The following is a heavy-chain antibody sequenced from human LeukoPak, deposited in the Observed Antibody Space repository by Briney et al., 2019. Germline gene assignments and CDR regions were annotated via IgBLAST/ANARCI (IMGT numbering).Heavy chain of an antibody. Sequence: GESLKISCKGSGYSFISYWIGWVRQMPGKGLEWMGIIYPGDSDTRYSPSFQGQVTISADKSISTAYLQWSSLKASDTAMYYCARGIVVVTANPYYFDYWGQGTLVTVSS. V-gene: IGHV5-51*01. CDR1: GYSFISYW. CDR2: IYPGDSDT. CDR3: ARGIVVVTANPYYFDY. J-gene: IGHJ4*02. D-gene: IGHD2-21*02.